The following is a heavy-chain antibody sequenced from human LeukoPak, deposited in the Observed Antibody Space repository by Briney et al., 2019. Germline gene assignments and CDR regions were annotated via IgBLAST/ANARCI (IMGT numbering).Heavy chain of an antibody. CDR3: ARAIAVAGTFWFDP. J-gene: IGHJ5*02. V-gene: IGHV4-59*08. D-gene: IGHD6-19*01. CDR2: IYYSGST. Sequence: SETLSLTCTVSGGSISSYYWSWIRQTPGKGLEWIGYIYYSGSTNYNPSLKSRVTISVDTSKNQFSLKLSSVTAADTAVYYCARAIAVAGTFWFDPWGQGTLVTVSS. CDR1: GGSISSYY.